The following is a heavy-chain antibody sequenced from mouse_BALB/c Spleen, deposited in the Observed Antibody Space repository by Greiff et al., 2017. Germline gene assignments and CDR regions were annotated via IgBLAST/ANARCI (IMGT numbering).Heavy chain of an antibody. Sequence: EVQLVESGGGLVQPGGSRKLSCAASGFTFSSFGMHWVRQAPEKGLGWVAYISSGSSTIYYADTVKGRFTISRDNPKNTLFLQMTSLRSEDTAMYYCARVGDGYYNYYAMDYWGQGTSVTVSS. V-gene: IGHV5-17*02. CDR3: ARVGDGYYNYYAMDY. CDR2: ISSGSSTI. J-gene: IGHJ4*01. CDR1: GFTFSSFG. D-gene: IGHD2-3*01.